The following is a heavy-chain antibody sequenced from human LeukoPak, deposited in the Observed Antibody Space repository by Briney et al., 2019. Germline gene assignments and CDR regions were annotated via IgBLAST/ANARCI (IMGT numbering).Heavy chain of an antibody. V-gene: IGHV3-30*18. D-gene: IGHD1-26*01. CDR1: GFSFSSFG. J-gene: IGHJ6*02. CDR2: ISSDGSNQ. Sequence: GGSLRLSCAASGFSFSSFGMHWVRQAPGKGLEWVAVISSDGSNQYYADSVKGRFTISRDNPKNTLYLQMNSLRAEDTAVYYCAKYGSGNYINYYGMDVWGQGTTVTVSS. CDR3: AKYGSGNYINYYGMDV.